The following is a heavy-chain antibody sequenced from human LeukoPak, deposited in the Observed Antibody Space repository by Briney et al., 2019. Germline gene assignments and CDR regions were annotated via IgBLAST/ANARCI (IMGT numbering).Heavy chain of an antibody. CDR2: IIPIFGTA. V-gene: IGHV1-69*13. CDR1: GGTFSSYA. CDR3: ARDGYDSSAQMDAFDI. Sequence: ASVKVSCKASGGTFSSYAISWVRQAPGQGLEWMGGIIPIFGTANYAQKFQGRVTITADESTSTAYMELSSLRSEDTAVYYCARDGYDSSAQMDAFDIWGQGTMVTVSS. J-gene: IGHJ3*02. D-gene: IGHD3-22*01.